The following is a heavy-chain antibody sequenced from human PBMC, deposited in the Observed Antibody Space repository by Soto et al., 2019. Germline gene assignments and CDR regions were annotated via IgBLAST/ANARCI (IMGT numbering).Heavy chain of an antibody. J-gene: IGHJ6*02. Sequence: QVHLQESGPGLVKPSQTLSLTCTVSGGSISSGDHSWSWIRQPPGKGLEWIGYISNSGTTHYNPSLRNRLNLSVDTSKNQVSLKLSSVTAADTAVYYCVRDPGFGELFEDDYLGMDVWGQGARVTVSS. CDR2: ISNSGTT. CDR1: GGSISSGDHS. V-gene: IGHV4-30-4*01. D-gene: IGHD3-10*01. CDR3: VRDPGFGELFEDDYLGMDV.